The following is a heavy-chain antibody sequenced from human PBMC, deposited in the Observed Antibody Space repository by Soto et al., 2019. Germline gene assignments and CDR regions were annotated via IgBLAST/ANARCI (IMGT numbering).Heavy chain of an antibody. CDR2: IYYSGST. Sequence: PSETLSLTCTVSGGSISSYYWSWIRQPPGKGLEWIGYIYYSGSTNCNPSLKSRVTISVDTSKNQFSLKLSSVTAADTAVYYCARRVGSGWYLDYWGQGTLVTVSS. D-gene: IGHD6-19*01. CDR3: ARRVGSGWYLDY. V-gene: IGHV4-59*08. CDR1: GGSISSYY. J-gene: IGHJ4*02.